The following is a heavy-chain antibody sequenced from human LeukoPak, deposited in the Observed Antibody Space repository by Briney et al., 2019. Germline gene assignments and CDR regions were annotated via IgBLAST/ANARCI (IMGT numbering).Heavy chain of an antibody. J-gene: IGHJ4*02. CDR3: ARELDTAMVTGDY. V-gene: IGHV1-2*02. Sequence: PLASVKVSCTASGYTFTGYYMHWVRQAPGQGLEWMGWINPNSGGTNYAQKFQGRVTMTRDTSISTAYMELSRLRSDDTAVYYCARELDTAMVTGDYWGQGTLVTVSS. CDR1: GYTFTGYY. CDR2: INPNSGGT. D-gene: IGHD5-18*01.